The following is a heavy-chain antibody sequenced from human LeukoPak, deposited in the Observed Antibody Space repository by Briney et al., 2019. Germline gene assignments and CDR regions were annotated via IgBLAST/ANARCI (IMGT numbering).Heavy chain of an antibody. Sequence: SETLSLTCDVFGGSFTDYFWTWIRQSPGKGLEWIGEINDYTGNTNYNPSLNSPVSISLEKSKNQFSLELRSVTAADTAVYCCARGRIAKIVVVHSFHYGMDVWGQGTTVTVSS. CDR1: GGSFTDYF. V-gene: IGHV4-34*01. D-gene: IGHD3-22*01. J-gene: IGHJ6*02. CDR3: ARGRIAKIVVVHSFHYGMDV. CDR2: INDYTGNT.